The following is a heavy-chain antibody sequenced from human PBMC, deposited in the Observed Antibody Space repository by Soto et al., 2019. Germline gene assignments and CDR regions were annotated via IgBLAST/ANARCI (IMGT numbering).Heavy chain of an antibody. Sequence: GSLRLSCAASGFTFSRNGMHWVRQAPGKGLEWVAIIWYDGSNKYYADSVKGRFTISRDNSKNTLYLQMNSLRAEDTAIYYCARWNLVGPTIDAFDLWGQGTMVTVSS. J-gene: IGHJ3*01. V-gene: IGHV3-33*01. CDR2: IWYDGSNK. CDR3: ARWNLVGPTIDAFDL. D-gene: IGHD1-26*01. CDR1: GFTFSRNG.